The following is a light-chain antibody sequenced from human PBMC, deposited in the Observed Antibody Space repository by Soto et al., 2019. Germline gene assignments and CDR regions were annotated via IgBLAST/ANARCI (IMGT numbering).Light chain of an antibody. J-gene: IGKJ1*01. Sequence: DIQITHSPSSLSASVVDGLTITCLASQSISSWLAWYQQKPGKAPKLLIFDASSLESGVPSRFSGSGSGTEFTLTISSLQPDDFATYYCQKYNSYSKKFGQGTKVDIK. CDR2: DAS. CDR1: QSISSW. CDR3: QKYNSYSKK. V-gene: IGKV1-5*01.